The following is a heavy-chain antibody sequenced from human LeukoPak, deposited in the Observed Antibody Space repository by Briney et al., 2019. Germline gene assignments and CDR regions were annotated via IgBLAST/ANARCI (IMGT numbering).Heavy chain of an antibody. D-gene: IGHD2-21*01. CDR1: GFTFSSYS. Sequence: PGGSLRLSCAASGFTFSSYSMNWVRQAPGKGLEWVSYISSSSSTIYYADSVKGRYTISRDNAKNSLYLQMNSLRAEDTAVYYCARASGCGGDCYAFGYWGQGTLVTVSS. V-gene: IGHV3-48*01. CDR3: ARASGCGGDCYAFGY. J-gene: IGHJ4*02. CDR2: ISSSSSTI.